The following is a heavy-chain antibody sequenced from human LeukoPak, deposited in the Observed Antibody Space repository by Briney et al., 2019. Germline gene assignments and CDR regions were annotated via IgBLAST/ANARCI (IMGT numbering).Heavy chain of an antibody. V-gene: IGHV4-59*12. J-gene: IGHJ4*02. CDR3: TNSHGDGYYFDT. CDR1: GDSIRSYY. CDR2: IYHSRGT. Sequence: SETLSLTCTVSGDSIRSYYWSWIRQPPGKGLEWIGYIYHSRGTMYNPSLKSRVTISVDTSKNQFSLKVASVTAADTAVYYCTNSHGDGYYFDTWGQGTLVTVSS. D-gene: IGHD2-21*02.